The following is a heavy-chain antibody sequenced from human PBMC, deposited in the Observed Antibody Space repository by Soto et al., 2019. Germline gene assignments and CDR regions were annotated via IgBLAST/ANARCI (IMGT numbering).Heavy chain of an antibody. J-gene: IGHJ4*02. V-gene: IGHV5-51*01. D-gene: IGHD3-16*01. CDR3: FRGGVTSRTFDY. CDR1: GYIIKNYW. Sequence: PGESLKISCKASGYIIKNYWIGWVRQMPGQGLEWMGIIFPDDSDTRYSPSFQGHVTISVDKSISTAYVQWSSLKASDSAIYYCFRGGVTSRTFDYRGQGTLVTSPQ. CDR2: IFPDDSDT.